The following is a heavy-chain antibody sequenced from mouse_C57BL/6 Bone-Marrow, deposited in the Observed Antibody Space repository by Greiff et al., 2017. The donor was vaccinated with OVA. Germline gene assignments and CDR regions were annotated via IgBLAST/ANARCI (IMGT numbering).Heavy chain of an antibody. CDR3: ARGGLRQFAY. D-gene: IGHD2-4*01. CDR2: IYPRSGNP. V-gene: IGHV1-81*01. Sequence: QVQLQQSGAELARPGASVKLSCKASGYTFTSYGISGVKQRTGQGLEWIGEIYPRSGNPYYNEKFKGKATLTADKSSSTAYMELRSLTSEDSAVYFCARGGLRQFAYWGQGTLVTVSA. CDR1: GYTFTSYG. J-gene: IGHJ3*01.